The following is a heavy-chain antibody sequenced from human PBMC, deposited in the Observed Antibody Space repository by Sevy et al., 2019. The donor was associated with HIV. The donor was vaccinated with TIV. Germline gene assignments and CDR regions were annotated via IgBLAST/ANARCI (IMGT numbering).Heavy chain of an antibody. CDR3: ARDSATAVGWYFDL. CDR1: GYTFTGYH. V-gene: IGHV1-2*02. J-gene: IGHJ2*01. Sequence: ASVKVSCKASGYTFTGYHTHWVRQAPGQGLEWMGWNQAASGGTKFAQKFQGRVTMTRDTSISTVYMEPSGLRSDDTAVYYCARDSATAVGWYFDLWGRGTLVTVSS. D-gene: IGHD1-1*01. CDR2: NQAASGGT.